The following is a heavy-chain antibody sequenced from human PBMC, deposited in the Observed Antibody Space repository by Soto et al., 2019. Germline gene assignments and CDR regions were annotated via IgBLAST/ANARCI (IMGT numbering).Heavy chain of an antibody. CDR2: ISASSTCT. CDR3: ARGLGYCSSASCYIWFDY. D-gene: IGHD2-2*02. J-gene: IGHJ4*02. V-gene: IGHV3-21*04. CDR1: GLTFNIYS. Sequence: PSCSPRISCAASGLTFNIYSMNWARNAPGKGLDWVSTISASSTCTYYADSVRGRFTISRDNSKNTLFLQMNSLRAEDTAVHYCARGLGYCSSASCYIWFDYWGQGTLGTV.